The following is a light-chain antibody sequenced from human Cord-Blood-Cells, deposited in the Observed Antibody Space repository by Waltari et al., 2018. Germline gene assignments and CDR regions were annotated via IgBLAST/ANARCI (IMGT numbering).Light chain of an antibody. CDR3: QHSRT. CDR2: KAS. J-gene: IGKJ2*01. CDR1: QSISSW. V-gene: IGKV1-5*03. Sequence: DIQMTQSPSTLSASVGDRVTITCRASQSISSWLAWYQQKPGKAPKLLIYKASSLESGVPSRCSGSGSGTEFTLTISSLQPDDFATYYCQHSRTFGQGTKLEIK.